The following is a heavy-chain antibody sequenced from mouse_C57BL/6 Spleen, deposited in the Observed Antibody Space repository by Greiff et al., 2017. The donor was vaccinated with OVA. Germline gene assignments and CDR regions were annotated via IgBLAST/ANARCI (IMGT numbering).Heavy chain of an antibody. CDR2: IDPSDSYT. Sequence: QVQLQQPGAELVKPGASVKLSCKASGYTFTSYWMQWVKQRPGQGLEWIGEIDPSDSYTNYNQKFKGKATLTVDTSSSTAYMQLSSLTSEDSAVYYCARKGGSWFAYWGQGTLVTVSA. CDR3: ARKGGSWFAY. CDR1: GYTFTSYW. D-gene: IGHD3-1*01. J-gene: IGHJ3*01. V-gene: IGHV1-50*01.